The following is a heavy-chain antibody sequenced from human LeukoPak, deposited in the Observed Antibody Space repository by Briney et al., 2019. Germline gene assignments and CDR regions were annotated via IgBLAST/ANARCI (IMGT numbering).Heavy chain of an antibody. CDR3: ARRYCSDGSCYSVDH. CDR1: GFTFSRYW. CDR2: INKDGSEK. D-gene: IGHD2-15*01. J-gene: IGHJ4*02. Sequence: GGSLRLSCAASGFTFSRYWMSWVRQAPGKGLEWVANINKDGSEKYYVGSEKGRFTISRDSRKNSLYLQMNSLRAEDTAVYYCARRYCSDGSCYSVDHWGQGTLVTVSS. V-gene: IGHV3-7*01.